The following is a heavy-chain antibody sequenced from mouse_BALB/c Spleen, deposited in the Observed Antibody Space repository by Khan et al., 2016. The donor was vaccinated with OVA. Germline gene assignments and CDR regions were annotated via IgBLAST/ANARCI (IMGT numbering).Heavy chain of an antibody. V-gene: IGHV1S135*01. CDR1: GYSFTSYY. J-gene: IGHJ3*01. D-gene: IGHD2-2*01. Sequence: VQLQQSGPELMKPRASVKISCKASGYSFTSYYIHWVMQSHGTSLEWIGYIDPFSGGTTYNQKFEGKATLTVDKSSSTAYIHLTNLTSEDSAVYYCARHGYVAWFSYWGQGTLVTVSA. CDR3: ARHGYVAWFSY. CDR2: IDPFSGGT.